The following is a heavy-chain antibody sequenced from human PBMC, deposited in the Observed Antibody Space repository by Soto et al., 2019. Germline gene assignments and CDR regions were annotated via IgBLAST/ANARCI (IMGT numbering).Heavy chain of an antibody. CDR3: TRSMVRGVIITIADAFDI. J-gene: IGHJ3*02. CDR2: IRSKAYGGTT. V-gene: IGHV3-49*03. Sequence: GGSLRLSCTASGFTFGDYAMSWFRQAPGKGLEWVGFIRSKAYGGTTEYAASVKGRFTISRDDSKSIAYLQMNSLKTEDTAVYYCTRSMVRGVIITIADAFDIWGQGTMVTVSS. D-gene: IGHD3-10*01. CDR1: GFTFGDYA.